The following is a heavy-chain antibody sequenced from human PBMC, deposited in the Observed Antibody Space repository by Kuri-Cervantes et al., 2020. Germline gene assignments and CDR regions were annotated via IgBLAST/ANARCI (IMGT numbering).Heavy chain of an antibody. CDR3: ARDPPYYDILTGYYSTGFWWYYGMDV. CDR2: ISWNSGSI. Sequence: SLKISCAASGFTFDDYAMHWVRQAPGKGLEWVSGISWNSGSIGYADSVKGRFTISRDNSKNTLYLQMNSLRAEDTAVYYCARDPPYYDILTGYYSTGFWWYYGMDVWGQGTTVTVSS. J-gene: IGHJ6*02. D-gene: IGHD3-9*01. V-gene: IGHV3-9*01. CDR1: GFTFDDYA.